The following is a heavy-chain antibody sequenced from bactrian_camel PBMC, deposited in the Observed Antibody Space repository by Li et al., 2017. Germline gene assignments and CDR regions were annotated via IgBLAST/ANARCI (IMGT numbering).Heavy chain of an antibody. CDR1: GYTSSSYC. Sequence: QLVESGGGSVQAGGSLTISCAFSGYTSSSYCLAWFRREPGNEREAVATIDRDVSVTYTDSVKGRFTISKDDAKNTLYLQMNSLKPEDTAIYYCAAGGPSTYCSSTYARPLPFEYVYWGQGTQVTVS. J-gene: IGHJ4*01. CDR3: AAGGPSTYCSSTYARPLPFEYVY. D-gene: IGHD6*01. V-gene: IGHV3S53*01. CDR2: IDRDVSV.